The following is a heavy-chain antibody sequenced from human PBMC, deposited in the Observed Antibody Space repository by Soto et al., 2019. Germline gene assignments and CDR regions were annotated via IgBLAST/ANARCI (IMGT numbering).Heavy chain of an antibody. V-gene: IGHV1-69*13. D-gene: IGHD6-6*01. CDR3: ASRWVAARQGNYYYYYGMDV. CDR2: IIPIFGTA. J-gene: IGHJ6*02. CDR1: GGTFSSYA. Sequence: ASVKVSCKASGGTFSSYAISWVRQAPGQGLEWMGGIIPIFGTANYAQKFQGRVTITADESTSTAYMELSSLRSEDTAVYYCASRWVAARQGNYYYYYGMDVWGQGTTVTVSS.